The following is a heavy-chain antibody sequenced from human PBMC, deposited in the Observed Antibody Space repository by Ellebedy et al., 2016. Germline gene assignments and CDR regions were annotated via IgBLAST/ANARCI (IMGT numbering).Heavy chain of an antibody. D-gene: IGHD5-12*01. J-gene: IGHJ4*02. Sequence: SETLSLTXAVYGGSFSGYYWSWIRQPPGKGLEWIGEINHSGSTNYNPSLKSRVTISVDTSKNQFSLKLSSVTAADTAVYYCARVVGGYALVDYWGQGTLVTVSS. CDR1: GGSFSGYY. V-gene: IGHV4-34*01. CDR2: INHSGST. CDR3: ARVVGGYALVDY.